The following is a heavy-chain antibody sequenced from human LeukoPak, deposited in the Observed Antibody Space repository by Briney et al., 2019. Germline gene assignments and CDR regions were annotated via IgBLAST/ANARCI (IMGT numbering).Heavy chain of an antibody. V-gene: IGHV1-69*05. J-gene: IGHJ4*02. CDR2: IIPIFGTA. CDR3: ATKDSSSWYTTFDY. D-gene: IGHD6-13*01. CDR1: GYTFTSYD. Sequence: SVKVSCKASGYTFTSYDINWVRQATGQGLEWMGGIIPIFGTANYAQKFQGRVTITTDESTSTAYMELSSLRSEDTAVYYCATKDSSSWYTTFDYWGQGTLVTVSS.